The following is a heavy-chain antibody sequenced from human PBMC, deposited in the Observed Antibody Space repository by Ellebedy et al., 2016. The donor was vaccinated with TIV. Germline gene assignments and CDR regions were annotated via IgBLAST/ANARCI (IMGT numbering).Heavy chain of an antibody. D-gene: IGHD2-15*01. Sequence: GESLKISCAASGFTFSGYVMRWVRQAPGKGLDWVASILCCGGNTLYADSVKGPFTLSRDHSKNKLFLQVDSLRIEETAVYYCEKQVSGYCSGGHCDGGATHFYYGMDVWGQGTTVTVSS. CDR3: EKQVSGYCSGGHCDGGATHFYYGMDV. CDR2: ILCCGGNT. CDR1: GFTFSGYV. V-gene: IGHV3-23*01. J-gene: IGHJ6*02.